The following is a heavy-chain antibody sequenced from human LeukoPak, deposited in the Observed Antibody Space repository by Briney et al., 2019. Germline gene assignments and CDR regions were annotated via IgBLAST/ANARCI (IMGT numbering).Heavy chain of an antibody. CDR2: IRDSGSST. V-gene: IGHV3-23*01. Sequence: GGSLRLSCAASGFTFSSYAMSWVRQAPGKGLEWVSTIRDSGSSTYYADSVKGRFTISRYNSNNTLCLQMNSLRAEDTAVYYCARKYNWNFPFEFWGQGTLVTVSS. CDR3: ARKYNWNFPFEF. J-gene: IGHJ4*02. CDR1: GFTFSSYA. D-gene: IGHD1-7*01.